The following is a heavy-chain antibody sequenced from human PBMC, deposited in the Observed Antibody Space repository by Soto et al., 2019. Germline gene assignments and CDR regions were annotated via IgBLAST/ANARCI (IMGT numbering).Heavy chain of an antibody. CDR1: GFTFDDYA. D-gene: IGHD3-9*01. CDR2: ISWNSGSI. CDR3: AKAPPDYDILTGYYWGYYFDY. J-gene: IGHJ4*02. Sequence: GGSLRLSCAASGFTFDDYAMHWVRQAPGKGLEWVSGISWNSGSIGYADSVKGRFTISRDNAKNSLYLQMNSLRAEDTALYYCAKAPPDYDILTGYYWGYYFDYWGQGTLVTVSS. V-gene: IGHV3-9*01.